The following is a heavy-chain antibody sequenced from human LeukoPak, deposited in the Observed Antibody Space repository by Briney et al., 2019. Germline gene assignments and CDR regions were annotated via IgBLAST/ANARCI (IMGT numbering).Heavy chain of an antibody. CDR1: GFTFTNTW. Sequence: PGGSLRLSCAASGFTFTNTWMSWVRQAPGKGLEWVAFIRYDGSNKYYADSVKGRFTISRDNSKNTLYLQMNSLRAEDTAVYYCAKDIGFAYYDFWSGYVQTDYWGQGTLVTVSS. D-gene: IGHD3-3*01. J-gene: IGHJ4*02. CDR2: IRYDGSNK. CDR3: AKDIGFAYYDFWSGYVQTDY. V-gene: IGHV3-30*02.